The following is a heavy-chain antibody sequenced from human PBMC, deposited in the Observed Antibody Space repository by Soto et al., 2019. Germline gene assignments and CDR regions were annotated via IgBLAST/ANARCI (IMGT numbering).Heavy chain of an antibody. V-gene: IGHV3-23*01. J-gene: IGHJ4*02. CDR3: AKVWSGSYQNNLFDY. D-gene: IGHD1-26*01. Sequence: ESGGGLVQPGGSLRLSCAASGFTFSSYAMSWVRQAPGTGLEWVSAISGSGGSTYYADSVKGRFTISRDNSKNTLYLQMNSLRAEDTAVYYCAKVWSGSYQNNLFDYWGQGTLVTVSS. CDR1: GFTFSSYA. CDR2: ISGSGGST.